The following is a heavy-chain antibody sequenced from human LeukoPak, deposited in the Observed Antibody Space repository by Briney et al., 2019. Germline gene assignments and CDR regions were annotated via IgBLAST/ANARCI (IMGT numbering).Heavy chain of an antibody. J-gene: IGHJ4*02. Sequence: PGGSLRLSCGASGFTFSSYGMHWVRQAPGKGLEWVAFIRYDGSNKYYADSVKGRFTISRDNAKNSLYLQMNSLRAEDTAVYYCARAHKKSVTMIVRNKRPFDYWGQGTLVTVSS. CDR2: IRYDGSNK. V-gene: IGHV3-30*02. D-gene: IGHD3-22*01. CDR1: GFTFSSYG. CDR3: ARAHKKSVTMIVRNKRPFDY.